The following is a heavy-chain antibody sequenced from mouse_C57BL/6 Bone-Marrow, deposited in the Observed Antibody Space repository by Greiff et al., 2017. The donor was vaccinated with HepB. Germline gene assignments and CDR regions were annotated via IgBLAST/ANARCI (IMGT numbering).Heavy chain of an antibody. CDR1: GFTFSNYW. CDR3: TTIYYYGSRSSYWYFDV. V-gene: IGHV6-3*01. J-gene: IGHJ1*03. D-gene: IGHD1-1*01. CDR2: IRLKSDNYAT. Sequence: EVQLQESGGGLVQPGGSMKLSCVASGFTFSNYWMNWVRQSPEKGLEWVAQIRLKSDNYATHYAESVKGRFTISRDDSKSSVYLQMNNLRAEDTGIYYCTTIYYYGSRSSYWYFDVWGTGTTVTVSS.